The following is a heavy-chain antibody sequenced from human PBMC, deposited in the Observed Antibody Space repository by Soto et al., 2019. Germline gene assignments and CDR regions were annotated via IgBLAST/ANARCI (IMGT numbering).Heavy chain of an antibody. D-gene: IGHD6-25*01. CDR1: GGTFSSHG. V-gene: IGHV1-69*06. CDR2: IIPTFGTA. Sequence: QVQLVQSGTVVQRRGSSVKVSCQASGGTFSSHGMAWVRQAPGQGLEWMGGIIPTFGTATYAPKFQGRVTITADKSTNTDYMELSSLRSEDTAVYYCASERSGQYFDFWGQGTLITVSS. J-gene: IGHJ4*02. CDR3: ASERSGQYFDF.